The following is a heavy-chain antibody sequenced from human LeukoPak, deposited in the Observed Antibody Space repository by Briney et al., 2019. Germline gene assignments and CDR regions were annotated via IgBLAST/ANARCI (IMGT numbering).Heavy chain of an antibody. D-gene: IGHD3-10*01. Sequence: ASVKVSCKASGYTFTGYYMHWVRQAPGQGLEWMGWINPNSGGTNYAQKFQGWVTMTRDTSISTAYMELSRLRSDDTAVYYCARDSHPLGAMVRGAAFFDYWGQGTLVTVSS. CDR2: INPNSGGT. CDR3: ARDSHPLGAMVRGAAFFDY. J-gene: IGHJ4*02. V-gene: IGHV1-2*04. CDR1: GYTFTGYY.